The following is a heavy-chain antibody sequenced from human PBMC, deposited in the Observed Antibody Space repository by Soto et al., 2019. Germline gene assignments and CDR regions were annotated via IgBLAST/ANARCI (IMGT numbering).Heavy chain of an antibody. V-gene: IGHV3-21*01. CDR3: ERDQQLEWLLYGDKRYYFDY. CDR2: ISRSSSYI. CDR1: GFTFSSYS. Sequence: EVQLVESGGGLVKPGGSLRLSCAASGFTFSSYSMNWVRQAPGQGLEWVSSISRSSSYIYYADSVKGRFTISRDNAKNSLYLQMNSLRAEDTAVYYGERDQQLEWLLYGDKRYYFDYWGQGTLVTVSS. J-gene: IGHJ4*02. D-gene: IGHD3-3*01.